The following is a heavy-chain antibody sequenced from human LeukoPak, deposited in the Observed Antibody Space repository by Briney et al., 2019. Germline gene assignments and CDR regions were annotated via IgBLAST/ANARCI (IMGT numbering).Heavy chain of an antibody. V-gene: IGHV3-23*01. Sequence: GGSLRLSCAASGFTFSNYGMSRVRQAPGKGLEWVSSISYTGGNTFYADSVKGRFTISRDNSKNTLDLQMNSLRAEDTAVYYCAKDDAWLRYQYWGQGTLVTVSS. D-gene: IGHD3-9*01. CDR1: GFTFSNYG. CDR3: AKDDAWLRYQY. CDR2: ISYTGGNT. J-gene: IGHJ4*02.